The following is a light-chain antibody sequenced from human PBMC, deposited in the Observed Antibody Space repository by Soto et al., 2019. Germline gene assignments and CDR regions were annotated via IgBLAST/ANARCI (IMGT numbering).Light chain of an antibody. Sequence: EIVLTQSPGTLSLSAGERATLSCRASQSVNNRYLAWYQQKPGQAPRLLIYGASSRATGIPDRFSGSGSGTDFTLTISSLQPDDFAMYYCQQYNPYSRTFGQGTKV. J-gene: IGKJ1*01. CDR1: QSVNNRY. CDR3: QQYNPYSRT. CDR2: GAS. V-gene: IGKV3-20*01.